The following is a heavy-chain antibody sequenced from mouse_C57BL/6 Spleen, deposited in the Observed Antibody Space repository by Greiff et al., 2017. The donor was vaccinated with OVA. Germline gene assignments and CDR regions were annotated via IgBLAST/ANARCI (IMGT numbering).Heavy chain of an antibody. Sequence: VQLVESGPELVKPGASVKISCKASGYSFTSYYIHWVKQRPGQGLEWIGWIYPGSGNTKYNEKFKGKATLTADTSSSTAYMQLSSLTSEDSAVYYCARGGFYYDSFDYWGQGTTLTVSS. CDR3: ARGGFYYDSFDY. J-gene: IGHJ2*01. D-gene: IGHD2-4*01. V-gene: IGHV1-66*01. CDR2: IYPGSGNT. CDR1: GYSFTSYY.